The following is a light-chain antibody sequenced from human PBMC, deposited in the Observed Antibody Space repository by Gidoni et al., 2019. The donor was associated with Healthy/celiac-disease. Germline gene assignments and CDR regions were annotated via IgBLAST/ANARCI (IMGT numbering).Light chain of an antibody. CDR2: WAS. Sequence: DIVMTQSPDSLAVSLGERATINCKSSQSVLYSSNNKNYLAWYQQKPGQPPKLLIYWASTRESGVPDLFSGSGSGTDFTLTSSSLQAEDVAVYDCQQYYSTPITFGQGTRLEIK. V-gene: IGKV4-1*01. J-gene: IGKJ5*01. CDR1: QSVLYSSNNKNY. CDR3: QQYYSTPIT.